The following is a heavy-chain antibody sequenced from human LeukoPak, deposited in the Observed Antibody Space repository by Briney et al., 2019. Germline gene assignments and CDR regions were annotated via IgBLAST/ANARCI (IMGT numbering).Heavy chain of an antibody. Sequence: SQTLSLTCAISGDSVSSNTATWNWFRQSPSRGLEWLGRMYYRSKYYNDYAVSVKSRITISPDTSKNQFSLQLNSVTPEDTAVYYCVKRGYAYYYYMDVWGKGTTVTVSS. D-gene: IGHD2-15*01. CDR2: MYYRSKYYN. V-gene: IGHV6-1*01. CDR3: VKRGYAYYYYMDV. CDR1: GDSVSSNTAT. J-gene: IGHJ6*03.